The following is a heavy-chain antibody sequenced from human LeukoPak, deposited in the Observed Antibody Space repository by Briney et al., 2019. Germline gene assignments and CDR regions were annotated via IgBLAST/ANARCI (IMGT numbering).Heavy chain of an antibody. CDR1: GDSVSSNSAA. Sequence: SQTLSLTCAISGDSVSSNSAAWNWLRQSPSRGLEWLGRTYYRSKWYNDYAVSVKSRITINPDTSKNQFSLQLNSVTPEDTAVYYCARDDVPSPSISSSWYNWFDPWGQGTLVTVSS. J-gene: IGHJ5*02. CDR3: ARDDVPSPSISSSWYNWFDP. D-gene: IGHD6-13*01. V-gene: IGHV6-1*01. CDR2: TYYRSKWYN.